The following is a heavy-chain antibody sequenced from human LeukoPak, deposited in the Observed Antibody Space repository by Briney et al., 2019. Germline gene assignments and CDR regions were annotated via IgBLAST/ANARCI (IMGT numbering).Heavy chain of an antibody. V-gene: IGHV3-15*01. J-gene: IGHJ6*03. CDR2: IKSKTDGGTT. Sequence: GGSLRLSCAASGFTFSNAWMSWVRQAPGKGLEWVGRIKSKTDGGTTDYAAPVKGRFTISRDDSKNTLYLQMNSLKTEDTAVYYCTTDNSNGYYYYYMDVWGKGTTVTVSS. D-gene: IGHD4-11*01. CDR3: TTDNSNGYYYYYMDV. CDR1: GFTFSNAW.